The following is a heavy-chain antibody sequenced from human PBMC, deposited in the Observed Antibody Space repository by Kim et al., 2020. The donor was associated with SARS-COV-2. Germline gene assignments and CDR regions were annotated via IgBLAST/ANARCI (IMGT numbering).Heavy chain of an antibody. CDR3: ARRKWELPYNWFDP. CDR1: GFTFSSYS. D-gene: IGHD1-26*01. Sequence: GGSLRLSCAASGFTFSSYSMNWVRQAPGKGLEWVSSISSSSSYIYYADSVKGRFTISRDNAKNSLYLQMNSLRAEDTAVYYCARRKWELPYNWFDPWGQGTLVTVSS. V-gene: IGHV3-21*01. CDR2: ISSSSSYI. J-gene: IGHJ5*02.